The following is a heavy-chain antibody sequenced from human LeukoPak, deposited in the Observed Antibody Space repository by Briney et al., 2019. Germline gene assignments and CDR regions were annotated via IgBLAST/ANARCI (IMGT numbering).Heavy chain of an antibody. D-gene: IGHD2-8*01. V-gene: IGHV3-21*01. J-gene: IGHJ6*03. Sequence: GGSLRLSCAASGFTFSSYSMNWVRQAPGKGLEWVSSISSSSSYIYYADSVKGRFTISRDNAKNSLYLQMNSLRAEDTAVYYCARDGYCTNGVCSGIGCYMDVWGKGTTVTVSS. CDR3: ARDGYCTNGVCSGIGCYMDV. CDR2: ISSSSSYI. CDR1: GFTFSSYS.